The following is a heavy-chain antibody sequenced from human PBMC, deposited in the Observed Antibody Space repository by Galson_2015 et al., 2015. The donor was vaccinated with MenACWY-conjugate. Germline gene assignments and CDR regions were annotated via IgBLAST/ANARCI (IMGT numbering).Heavy chain of an antibody. CDR2: INSDGRST. J-gene: IGHJ4*02. D-gene: IGHD1-26*01. CDR3: ARLGGNYRTTSHFDY. CDR1: GFTFITYW. Sequence: LRLSFAASGFTFITYWMHWVRQAPGKGLVWVSRINSDGRSTSYADSVKGRFTISRDNAKNTLYLQMNSLRAEDTAVYYCARLGGNYRTTSHFDYWGQGTLVTVSS. V-gene: IGHV3-74*01.